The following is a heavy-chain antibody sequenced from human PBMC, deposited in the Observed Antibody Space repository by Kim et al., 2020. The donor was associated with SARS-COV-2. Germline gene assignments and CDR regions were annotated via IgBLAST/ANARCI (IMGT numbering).Heavy chain of an antibody. CDR1: GGSISSHTYY. V-gene: IGHV4-39*07. CDR2: IYYGGST. D-gene: IGHD3-10*01. CDR3: ARDRSYYGSGREFDP. Sequence: SETLSLTCTVSGGSISSHTYYWGWIRQPPGKGLEWVGCIYYGGSTYYNPSLKSRVIISVDTSKNQFSLRLNSVSDADTAVYYCARDRSYYGSGREFDPWGERALVSVSS. J-gene: IGHJ5*02.